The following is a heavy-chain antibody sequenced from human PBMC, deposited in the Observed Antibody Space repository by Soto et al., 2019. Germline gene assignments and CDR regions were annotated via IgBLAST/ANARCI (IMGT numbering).Heavy chain of an antibody. CDR2: IYYNGNP. V-gene: IGHV4-31*03. CDR1: GDSINRGGYY. D-gene: IGHD2-2*01. J-gene: IGHJ3*01. Sequence: QVQLQESGPGLAKPSQTLSLICTVSGDSINRGGYYWSWVRQHPGKGPEWIGHIYYNGNPYYNPSLKSRVTLSIDTSSNHFSLQLTSLTVADTAVYYCAREAPVASDSFDVWGQGTTVTISA. CDR3: AREAPVASDSFDV.